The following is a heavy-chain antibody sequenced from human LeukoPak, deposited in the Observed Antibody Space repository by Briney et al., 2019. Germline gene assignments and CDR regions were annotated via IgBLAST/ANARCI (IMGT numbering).Heavy chain of an antibody. CDR1: GGSISSSSYY. D-gene: IGHD3-22*01. CDR2: IYTSGST. V-gene: IGHV4-61*02. Sequence: PSETLSLTCTVSGGSISSSSYYWSWIRQPAGKGLEWIGRIYTSGSTNYNPSLKSRVTISVDTSKNQFSLKLSSVTAADTAVYYCASAGKYYDSSGYYGDWGQGTLVTVSS. J-gene: IGHJ4*02. CDR3: ASAGKYYDSSGYYGD.